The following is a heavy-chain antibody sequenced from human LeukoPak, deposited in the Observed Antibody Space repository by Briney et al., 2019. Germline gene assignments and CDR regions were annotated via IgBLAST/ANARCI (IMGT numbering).Heavy chain of an antibody. V-gene: IGHV1-18*01. J-gene: IGHJ4*02. CDR1: GYTFTSYG. Sequence: ASVKVSCKASGYTFTSYGISWVRQAPGQGLAWMGWISAYNGNTNYAQKLQGRVTMTTDTSTSTAYMELRSLRSDDTAVYYCARFRPYYYGSGSSYYFDYWGQGTLVSVSS. D-gene: IGHD3-10*01. CDR2: ISAYNGNT. CDR3: ARFRPYYYGSGSSYYFDY.